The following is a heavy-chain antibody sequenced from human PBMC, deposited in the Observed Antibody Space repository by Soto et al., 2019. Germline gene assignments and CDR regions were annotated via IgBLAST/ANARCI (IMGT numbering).Heavy chain of an antibody. V-gene: IGHV1-69*13. J-gene: IGHJ4*02. Sequence: GASVKVSCKASGGTFSSYAISWVRQAPGQGLEWMGGIIPIFGTANYAQKFQGRVTITADESTSTAYMELSSLRSEDTAVYYCASTYSSGYYSDYFDYWGQGTLVTVSS. CDR2: IIPIFGTA. CDR3: ASTYSSGYYSDYFDY. CDR1: GGTFSSYA. D-gene: IGHD3-22*01.